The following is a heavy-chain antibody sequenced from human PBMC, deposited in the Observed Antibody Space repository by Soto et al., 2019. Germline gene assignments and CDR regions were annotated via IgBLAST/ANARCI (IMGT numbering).Heavy chain of an antibody. D-gene: IGHD3-10*01. J-gene: IGHJ5*02. Sequence: QITLKESGPTLVKTTQTLTLTCTFSGFSLSTSGVGVGWIRQPPGKALEWLALIYWDDDKRYSPFLKSRLTITKDTSKNQVVLTMTNMNPVDTATYSCAHNFGVRGVTLPKWFDPWCQGTLVTVSS. CDR2: IYWDDDK. V-gene: IGHV2-5*02. CDR3: AHNFGVRGVTLPKWFDP. CDR1: GFSLSTSGVG.